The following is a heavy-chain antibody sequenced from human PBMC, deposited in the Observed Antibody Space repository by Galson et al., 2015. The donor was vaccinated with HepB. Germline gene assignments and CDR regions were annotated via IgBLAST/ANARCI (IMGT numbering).Heavy chain of an antibody. J-gene: IGHJ4*02. Sequence: SLRLSCEASGFIFSNAWMIWVRQAPGKGLEWVGRIKSNTDGGTTDYAAPVKGRFTISRDDSENTLYLQMNSLKTDDTAVYYCTTKNLPAATDYWGQGTLVTVSS. CDR1: GFIFSNAW. D-gene: IGHD2-2*01. V-gene: IGHV3-15*01. CDR2: IKSNTDGGTT. CDR3: TTKNLPAATDY.